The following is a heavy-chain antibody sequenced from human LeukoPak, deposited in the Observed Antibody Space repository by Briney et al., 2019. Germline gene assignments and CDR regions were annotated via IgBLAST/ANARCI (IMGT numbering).Heavy chain of an antibody. CDR3: ARGYYYYGMDV. CDR1: GGSISSYY. CDR2: IYYSGST. V-gene: IGHV4-59*01. Sequence: SETLSLTCTVSGGSISSYYWSWIRQPPGKGLEWIGYIYYSGSTNYNPSLKSRVTISVDTSKNQFSLKLSSVTAADTAVYYCARGYYYYGMDVWGQGTTVAVSS. J-gene: IGHJ6*02.